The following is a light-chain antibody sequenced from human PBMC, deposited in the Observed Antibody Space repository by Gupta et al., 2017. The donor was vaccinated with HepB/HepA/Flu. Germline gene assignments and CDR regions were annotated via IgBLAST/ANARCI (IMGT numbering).Light chain of an antibody. V-gene: IGLV2-8*01. CDR1: SSDVGGYNY. Sequence: QSALTQPRSVSGSPGQSVTISCTGTSSDVGGYNYVSWYQQHPDKAPKLMIYEVSARPSGVPDRFSGSKSGNTASLTVSGLQADDEADYYCSSYAGSNNLVFGGGTKLTVL. J-gene: IGLJ2*01. CDR2: EVS. CDR3: SSYAGSNNLV.